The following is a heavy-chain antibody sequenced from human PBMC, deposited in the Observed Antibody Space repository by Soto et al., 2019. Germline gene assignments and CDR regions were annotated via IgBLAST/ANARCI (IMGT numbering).Heavy chain of an antibody. CDR1: GYTFTNYA. CDR2: VNTYNGNP. Sequence: VQLVQSGVEVKKPGASVKVSCKASGYTFTNYAISWVRQAPGRGLEWMGWVNTYNGNPNYAQIFQGRVTMTTDTSTGTVYMELRSLKSDDSAVYYCARDSQYSTDWQRFDSWGQGTLVTVSS. CDR3: ARDSQYSTDWQRFDS. J-gene: IGHJ4*02. D-gene: IGHD6-6*01. V-gene: IGHV1-18*01.